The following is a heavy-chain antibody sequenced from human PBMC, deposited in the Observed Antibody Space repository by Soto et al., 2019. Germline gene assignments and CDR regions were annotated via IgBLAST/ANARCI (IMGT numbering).Heavy chain of an antibody. J-gene: IGHJ4*02. D-gene: IGHD6-19*01. CDR1: GYTFTSYA. V-gene: IGHV1-3*01. CDR3: ARVVGIAVDDY. CDR2: INAGNGNT. Sequence: QVQLVQSGAEVKKPGASVKVSCKASGYTFTSYAMHWVRQAPGQRLEWMGWINAGNGNTKYSQKFQGRVTITRDTSASTAYMELRSLRSEDTAVYYCARVVGIAVDDYWGQGTLVTVSS.